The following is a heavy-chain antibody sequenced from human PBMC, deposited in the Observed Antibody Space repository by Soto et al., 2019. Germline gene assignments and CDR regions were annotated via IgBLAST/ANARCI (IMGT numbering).Heavy chain of an antibody. CDR1: GGSISSGENY. V-gene: IGHV4-30-4*01. CDR2: ISYSGST. J-gene: IGHJ6*02. CDR3: ARTSLTIFGPSNDYYGMGV. D-gene: IGHD3-3*01. Sequence: SATLSLTCTISGGSISSGENYWTWIRQPPGKGLEWIGYISYSGSTHYSPSLKSRVSITVDTSKNQFSLNLASVSAEDTAVYYCARTSLTIFGPSNDYYGMGVXGLGTTVS.